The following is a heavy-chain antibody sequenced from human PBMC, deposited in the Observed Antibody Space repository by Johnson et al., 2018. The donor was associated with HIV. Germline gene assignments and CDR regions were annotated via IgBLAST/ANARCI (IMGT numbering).Heavy chain of an antibody. CDR3: ARDVSYRYDSDGWADAFDI. Sequence: VQLVESGGGLVQPGGSLRLSCAASGFTFSSYWMSWVRQAPGKGLEWVTNIKQDGSEKYYVDSVKGRFTISRDNAKNSLYLQMNSLRAEDTAVYYCARDVSYRYDSDGWADAFDIWGQGTMVIVSS. J-gene: IGHJ3*02. V-gene: IGHV3-7*01. CDR1: GFTFSSYW. D-gene: IGHD3-22*01. CDR2: IKQDGSEK.